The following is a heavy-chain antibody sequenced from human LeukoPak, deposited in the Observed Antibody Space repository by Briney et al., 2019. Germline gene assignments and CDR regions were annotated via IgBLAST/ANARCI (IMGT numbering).Heavy chain of an antibody. Sequence: GGSLRLSCAASGFTFSSYAMSWVRQAPGKGLEWVSAISGSGGSTYYADSVKGRFTISGDNSKNTLYLQMNSLRAEDTAVYYCAKDLRSSGWRNKFDYWGQGTLVTVSS. D-gene: IGHD6-19*01. V-gene: IGHV3-23*01. CDR1: GFTFSSYA. J-gene: IGHJ4*02. CDR3: AKDLRSSGWRNKFDY. CDR2: ISGSGGST.